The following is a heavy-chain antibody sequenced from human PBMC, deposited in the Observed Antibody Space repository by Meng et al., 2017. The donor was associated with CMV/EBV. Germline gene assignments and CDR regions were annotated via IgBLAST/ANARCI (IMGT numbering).Heavy chain of an antibody. CDR2: IKQDGSEK. V-gene: IGHV3-7*01. Sequence: GESLKISCAASGFTFSSYWMSWVRQDPGKGLEWVANIKQDGSEKYYVDSVKGRFTISRDNGKNSVYLQMNSLRAEDTAVYYCARDSGRMNYWGQGTLVTVSS. CDR1: GFTFSSYW. D-gene: IGHD2-8*01. J-gene: IGHJ4*02. CDR3: ARDSGRMNY.